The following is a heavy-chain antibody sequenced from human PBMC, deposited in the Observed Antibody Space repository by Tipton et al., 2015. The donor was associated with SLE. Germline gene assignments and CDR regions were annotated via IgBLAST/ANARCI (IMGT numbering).Heavy chain of an antibody. CDR1: GYSISNNYY. V-gene: IGHV4-38-2*02. D-gene: IGHD3-22*01. J-gene: IGHJ4*02. Sequence: TLSLTCTVSGYSISNNYYWGWIRQSPGKGLEWIGYIYHLGSTSYNPSLESRVTILVDTSKNQFSLNLRSVTAADTAVYYCARDEYRYDTTGYHLLGHFDFWGQGTLVTVSS. CDR3: ARDEYRYDTTGYHLLGHFDF. CDR2: IYHLGST.